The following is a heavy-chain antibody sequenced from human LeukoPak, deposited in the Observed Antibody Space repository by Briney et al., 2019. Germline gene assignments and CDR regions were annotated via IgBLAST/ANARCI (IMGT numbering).Heavy chain of an antibody. V-gene: IGHV4-38-2*02. CDR1: GYSISSGYY. CDR2: IHHSGST. J-gene: IGHJ4*02. CDR3: ARENWRDGYVGSK. Sequence: PSETLSLTCTVSGYSISSGYYWGWVRPPPGKGLEWIGIIHHSGSTYYNSSLKSRVTISVDTSKNTLSLKLNSVTAADTAVYYCARENWRDGYVGSKWGQGTLVTVSS. D-gene: IGHD5-24*01.